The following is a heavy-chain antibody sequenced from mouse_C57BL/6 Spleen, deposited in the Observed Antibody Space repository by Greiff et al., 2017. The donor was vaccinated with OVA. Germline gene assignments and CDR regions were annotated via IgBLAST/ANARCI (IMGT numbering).Heavy chain of an antibody. CDR2: INPNNGGT. D-gene: IGHD2-4*01. J-gene: IGHJ4*01. CDR3: ARSRGYDYDVLYYAMDN. Sequence: VQLQQSGPELVKPGASVKIPCKASGYTFTDYNMDWVKQSHGKSLEWIGDINPNNGGTIYNQKFKGKATLTVDKSSSTAYMELRSLTSEDTAVYYSARSRGYDYDVLYYAMDNWGQGTSVTVST. V-gene: IGHV1-18*01. CDR1: GYTFTDYN.